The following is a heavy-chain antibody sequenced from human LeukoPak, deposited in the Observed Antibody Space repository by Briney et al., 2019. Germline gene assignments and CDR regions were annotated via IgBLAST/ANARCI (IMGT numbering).Heavy chain of an antibody. V-gene: IGHV3-21*01. J-gene: IGHJ4*02. D-gene: IGHD6-19*01. CDR3: ARVGTSSSGWQFDH. CDR1: GFTFSSYR. CDR2: ISSSSSYI. Sequence: GGSLSLSCAASGFTFSSYRMNWVRQAPGKGLEWVSSISSSSSYIYYADSVKGRFTISRDSAKNSLYLQMNSLRAEDTAVYYCARVGTSSSGWQFDHWGQGTLVTVSS.